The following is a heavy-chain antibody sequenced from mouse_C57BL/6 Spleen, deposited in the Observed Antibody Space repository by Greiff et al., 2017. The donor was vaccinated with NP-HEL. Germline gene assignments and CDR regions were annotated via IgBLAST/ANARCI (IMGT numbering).Heavy chain of an antibody. V-gene: IGHV1-22*01. CDR3: ATYYYDYENWYFDV. CDR2: INPNNGGT. Sequence: VQLQQSGPELVKPGASVKMSCKASGYTFTDYNMHWVKQSHGKSLEWIGYINPNNGGTSYNQKFKGKATLTVNKSSSTAYMELRSLTSEDSAVYYCATYYYDYENWYFDVWGTGTTVTVSS. J-gene: IGHJ1*03. D-gene: IGHD2-4*01. CDR1: GYTFTDYN.